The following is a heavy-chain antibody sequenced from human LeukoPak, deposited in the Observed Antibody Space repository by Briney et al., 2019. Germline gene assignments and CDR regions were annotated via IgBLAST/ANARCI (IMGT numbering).Heavy chain of an antibody. CDR1: GGSISSSSYY. J-gene: IGHJ4*02. CDR2: IYYSGST. Sequence: SETLSLTCTVSGGSISSSSYYWGWIRQPPGKGLEWIGSIYYSGSTYYNPSLKSRVTISVDTSKNQFSLKLSSVTAADTAVYYCARLVRLFPKSGFDYWGQGTLVTVSS. V-gene: IGHV4-39*01. CDR3: ARLVRLFPKSGFDY. D-gene: IGHD1-26*01.